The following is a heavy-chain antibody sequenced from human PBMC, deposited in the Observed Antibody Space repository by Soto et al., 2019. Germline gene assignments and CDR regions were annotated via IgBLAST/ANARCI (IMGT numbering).Heavy chain of an antibody. J-gene: IGHJ4*02. CDR2: ISAYNGNT. CDR1: GYTFTNFG. CDR3: AIGGTPTDY. Sequence: QVQLVQSGAEVKKPGASVKVSCKASGYTFTNFGISWVRQAPGQGLEWMGWISAYNGNTNYAQNFQGRVTMTTDTPTRTAYMELRSLRSYDTPVYYCAIGGTPTDYRGQGTLVTVSS. D-gene: IGHD3-16*01. V-gene: IGHV1-18*01.